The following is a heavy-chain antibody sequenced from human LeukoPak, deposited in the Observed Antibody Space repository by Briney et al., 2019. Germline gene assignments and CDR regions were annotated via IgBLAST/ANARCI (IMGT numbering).Heavy chain of an antibody. CDR1: GFTFNSYA. Sequence: GGSLRLSCAASGFTFNSYAMSWVRQAPGKGLEWVSAISGSGGSTYYADSVKGRFTISRDNSKNTLYLQINSLRAEDTAVYYCAKDLHMGYCSGGSCYGYYFDYWGQGTLVTVSS. V-gene: IGHV3-23*01. J-gene: IGHJ4*02. CDR2: ISGSGGST. CDR3: AKDLHMGYCSGGSCYGYYFDY. D-gene: IGHD2-15*01.